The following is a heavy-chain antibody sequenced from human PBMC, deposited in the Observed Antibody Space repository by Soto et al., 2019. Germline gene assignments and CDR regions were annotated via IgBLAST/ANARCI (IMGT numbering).Heavy chain of an antibody. V-gene: IGHV1-69*13. CDR1: GGTFSSYA. CDR2: VIPIFGTA. Sequence: SVKVSCKASGGTFSSYAISWVRQALGQGLEWMGGVIPIFGTANYAQKFQGRVTITADESTSTAYMELSSLRSEDTAVYYCARGPYYDSNEYFDYWGQGTLVTVSS. D-gene: IGHD3-22*01. CDR3: ARGPYYDSNEYFDY. J-gene: IGHJ4*02.